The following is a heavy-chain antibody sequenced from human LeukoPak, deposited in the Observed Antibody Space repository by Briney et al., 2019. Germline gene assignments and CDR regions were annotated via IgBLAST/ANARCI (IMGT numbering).Heavy chain of an antibody. CDR3: AKDLERHIVVVTASAVDY. J-gene: IGHJ4*02. CDR2: ISYDGSKK. Sequence: GRSLRLSCAASGFSFNSYAFHWVRQAPGKGLEWVAVISYDGSKKYYADSVKGRFTISRDNSKNTLYLQMNSLRAEDTAVYYCAKDLERHIVVVTASAVDYWGQGTLVTVSS. V-gene: IGHV3-30-3*01. CDR1: GFSFNSYA. D-gene: IGHD2-21*02.